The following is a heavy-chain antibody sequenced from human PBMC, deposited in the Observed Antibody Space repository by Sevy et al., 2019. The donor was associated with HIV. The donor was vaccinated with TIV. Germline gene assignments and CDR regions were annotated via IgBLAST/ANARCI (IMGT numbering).Heavy chain of an antibody. V-gene: IGHV3-30-3*01. CDR2: ISYDGSNK. Sequence: GGSLRLSCAASGFTFSSYAMHWVRQAPGKGLEWVAVISYDGSNKYYADSVKGRFTISRDNSKNTLYLQMNSLRAEETAVYYCARDGGLRYFDWLFDLGWFDPWGQGTLVTVSS. CDR3: ARDGGLRYFDWLFDLGWFDP. CDR1: GFTFSSYA. J-gene: IGHJ5*02. D-gene: IGHD3-9*01.